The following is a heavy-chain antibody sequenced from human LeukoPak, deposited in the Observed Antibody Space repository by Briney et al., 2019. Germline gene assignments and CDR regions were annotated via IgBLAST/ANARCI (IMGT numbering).Heavy chain of an antibody. CDR1: GFTFSSYW. J-gene: IGHJ4*02. V-gene: IGHV3-74*01. CDR3: AREDHNYYYDSSGYYD. Sequence: AGGSLRLSCAASGFTFSSYWMHRVRQAPGKGLVWVSRINSDGSSTSYADSVKGRFTISRDNAKNTLYLQMNSLRAEDTAVYYCAREDHNYYYDSSGYYDWGQGTLVTVSS. D-gene: IGHD3-22*01. CDR2: INSDGSST.